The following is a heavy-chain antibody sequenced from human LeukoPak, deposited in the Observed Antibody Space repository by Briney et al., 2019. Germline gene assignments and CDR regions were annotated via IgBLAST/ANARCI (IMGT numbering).Heavy chain of an antibody. CDR3: ARFHSSGLDY. J-gene: IGHJ4*02. CDR2: IYHNGVT. CDR1: GGSISSYY. V-gene: IGHV4-4*09. D-gene: IGHD6-19*01. Sequence: SETLSLTCTVSGGSISSYYWNWIRQPPGKGLEWIGLIYHNGVTSYDPSLKSRVTISVDTSKNQFSLNLSSVTAEDTAVYYCARFHSSGLDYWGQGALVTVS.